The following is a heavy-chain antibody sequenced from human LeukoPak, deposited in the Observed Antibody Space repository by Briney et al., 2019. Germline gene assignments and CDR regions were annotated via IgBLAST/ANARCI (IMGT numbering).Heavy chain of an antibody. Sequence: PGGSLRLSCAASGFSFSNYEMNWVRQAPGKGLEWVAYISSVVSDKNYADSVKGRFTISRDNAKKSLFLQMNSLRAEDTAIYYCAAGRYVLSDYWGQGTMVAVS. D-gene: IGHD3-10*02. V-gene: IGHV3-48*03. CDR3: AAGRYVLSDY. CDR1: GFSFSNYE. CDR2: ISSVVSDK. J-gene: IGHJ4*02.